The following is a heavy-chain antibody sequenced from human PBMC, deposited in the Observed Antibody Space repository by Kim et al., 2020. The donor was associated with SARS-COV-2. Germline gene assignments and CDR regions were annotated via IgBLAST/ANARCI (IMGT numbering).Heavy chain of an antibody. D-gene: IGHD3-3*01. V-gene: IGHV1-3*01. Sequence: TTYSQSFQGRDTITRDTSASTAYMELSSLRSEDTAVYYCARVRGDYYFDYWGQGTLVTVSS. CDR3: ARVRGDYYFDY. CDR2: T. J-gene: IGHJ4*02.